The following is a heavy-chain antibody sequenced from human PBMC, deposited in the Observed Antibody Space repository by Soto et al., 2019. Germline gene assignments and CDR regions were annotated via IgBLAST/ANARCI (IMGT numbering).Heavy chain of an antibody. Sequence: GGSLRLSCGASGFTFSSYWMHWVRQAPGKGLEWVSRMNADGTTIDYADSMQGRFTISRDNAKNTVYLQMSSLRAEDTAVYYCARAGQYRFDYWGPATLVTVSS. D-gene: IGHD5-18*01. CDR3: ARAGQYRFDY. J-gene: IGHJ4*02. CDR2: MNADGTTI. V-gene: IGHV3-74*01. CDR1: GFTFSSYW.